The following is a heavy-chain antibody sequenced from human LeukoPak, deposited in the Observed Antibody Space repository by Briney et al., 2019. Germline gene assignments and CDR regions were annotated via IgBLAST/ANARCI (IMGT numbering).Heavy chain of an antibody. CDR1: GGSFSGYY. CDR3: ARGYRAIGITGTTAFDY. Sequence: SETLSLTCAVYGGSFSGYYWSWIRQPPGKGLEWIGEINHSGSTNYNPSLKSRVTISVDTSKNQSSLKLSSVTAADTAVYYCARGYRAIGITGTTAFDYWGQGTLVTVSS. V-gene: IGHV4-34*01. D-gene: IGHD1-7*01. J-gene: IGHJ4*02. CDR2: INHSGST.